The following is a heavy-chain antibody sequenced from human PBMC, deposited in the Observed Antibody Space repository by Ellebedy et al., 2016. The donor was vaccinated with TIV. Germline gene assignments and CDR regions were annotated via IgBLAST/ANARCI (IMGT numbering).Heavy chain of an antibody. Sequence: AASVKVSCKVSGYTLTELSMHWVRQAPGKGLEWMGGFDPEDGETIYAQKFQGRVTMTEETSTDTAYMELSSLRSEDTAVYYCATISTIVVVPAAMDYYYGMDVWGQGTTVTVSS. V-gene: IGHV1-24*01. J-gene: IGHJ6*02. CDR2: FDPEDGET. CDR3: ATISTIVVVPAAMDYYYGMDV. D-gene: IGHD2-2*01. CDR1: GYTLTELS.